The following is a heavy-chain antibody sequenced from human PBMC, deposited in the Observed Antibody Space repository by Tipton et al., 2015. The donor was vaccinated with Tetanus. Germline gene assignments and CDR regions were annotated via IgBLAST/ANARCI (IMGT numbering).Heavy chain of an antibody. CDR1: GFTFSSQG. CDR2: IWHDATET. CDR3: ARDQGGGRVVRLNWLDP. Sequence: QLVQSGGGVVQPGTSLRLSCAASGFTFSSQGMHWVRQAPGKGLEWVSVIWHDATETHYAEAVRGRFTISRDNSKNTLFLQMNSLRVEDTAIYYCARDQGGGRVVRLNWLDPWGQGTLVTVSS. V-gene: IGHV3-33*08. D-gene: IGHD6-6*01. J-gene: IGHJ5*02.